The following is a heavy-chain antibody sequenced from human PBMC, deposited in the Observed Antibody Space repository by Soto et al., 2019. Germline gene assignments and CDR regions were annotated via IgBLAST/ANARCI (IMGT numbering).Heavy chain of an antibody. D-gene: IGHD5-18*01. CDR3: TKHLRTIYSYGSDAFDI. J-gene: IGHJ3*02. V-gene: IGHV3-73*01. Sequence: PGGSLRLSCAASGFTFSGSAMHWVRQAPGKGLEWVGRIRSKAIRYATAYAASVKGRFTISRDDSQHTAYLQMNSLKTEATAVFYCTKHLRTIYSYGSDAFDIWGQGTMVTVSS. CDR1: GFTFSGSA. CDR2: IRSKAIRYAT.